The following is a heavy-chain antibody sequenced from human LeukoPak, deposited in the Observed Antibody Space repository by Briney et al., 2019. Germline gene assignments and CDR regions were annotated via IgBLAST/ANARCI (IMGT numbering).Heavy chain of an antibody. V-gene: IGHV4-59*01. Sequence: SETLSLTCTVSGGSISSYYWSWIRQPPGKGLEWIGYIYYSGSTNYNPSLKSRVTISIDTSKNQFSLKLSSVTAADTAVYYCARVGDCTNGVCYNGDLSYFDYWGQGTLVTVSS. CDR2: IYYSGST. CDR1: GGSISSYY. J-gene: IGHJ4*02. D-gene: IGHD2-8*01. CDR3: ARVGDCTNGVCYNGDLSYFDY.